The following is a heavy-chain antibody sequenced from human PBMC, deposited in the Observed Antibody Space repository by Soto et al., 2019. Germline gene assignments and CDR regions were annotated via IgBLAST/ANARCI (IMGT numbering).Heavy chain of an antibody. CDR3: ARAYDLVCDS. V-gene: IGHV1-2*02. CDR1: GYPFTDSH. D-gene: IGHD3-3*01. J-gene: IGHJ4*02. Sequence: VKGACTTAGYPFTDSHIHWGRQAPGQGLEWMGWINPDTGDRNYAQRFQGRLTLTRDTSITTAYMALTRLTSDDTAVYFRARAYDLVCDSWGQRTLVTVSS. CDR2: INPDTGDR.